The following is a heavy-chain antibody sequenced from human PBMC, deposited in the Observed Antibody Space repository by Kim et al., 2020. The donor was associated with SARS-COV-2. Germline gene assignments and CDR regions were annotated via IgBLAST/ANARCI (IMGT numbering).Heavy chain of an antibody. V-gene: IGHV3-11*05. CDR3: ARDIGYCGGDCYYFDY. J-gene: IGHJ4*02. Sequence: SVKGRFTISRDNAKNSLYLQMNSLRAEDTAVYYCARDIGYCGGDCYYFDYWGQGTLVTVSS. D-gene: IGHD2-21*02.